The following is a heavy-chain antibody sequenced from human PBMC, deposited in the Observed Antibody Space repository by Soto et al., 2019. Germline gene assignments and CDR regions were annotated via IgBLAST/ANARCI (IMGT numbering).Heavy chain of an antibody. Sequence: GGSLRLSCAASGFTFSSYAMSWVRQAPGKGLEWVSAISGSGGSTYYADAVTGRFTISRDTSKNTLYLHMNSLRAEDTAVYYCAKGLAGGNYYDSSGYYDYWGQGTLVTVSS. CDR3: AKGLAGGNYYDSSGYYDY. J-gene: IGHJ4*02. V-gene: IGHV3-23*01. CDR2: ISGSGGST. CDR1: GFTFSSYA. D-gene: IGHD3-22*01.